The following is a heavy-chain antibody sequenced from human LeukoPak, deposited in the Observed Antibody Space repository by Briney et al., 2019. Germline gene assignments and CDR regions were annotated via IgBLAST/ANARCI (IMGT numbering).Heavy chain of an antibody. D-gene: IGHD2-2*01. Sequence: GGSLRLSCVASGFTFTNYGMHWVRQAPGKGLEWVAAISGSGGSTYYADSVKGRFTISRDNSKNTLYLQMNSLRAEDTAVYYCAIRSTSLRFDPWGQGTLVTVSS. V-gene: IGHV3-23*01. CDR1: GFTFTNYG. CDR3: AIRSTSLRFDP. J-gene: IGHJ5*02. CDR2: ISGSGGST.